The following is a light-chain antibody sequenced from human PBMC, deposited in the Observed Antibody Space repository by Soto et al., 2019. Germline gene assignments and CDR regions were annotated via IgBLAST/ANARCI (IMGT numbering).Light chain of an antibody. CDR3: QQYGSSIT. V-gene: IGKV3-20*01. J-gene: IGKJ5*01. Sequence: EIALTQSPGTLSLSPGERATLPCRASQSVKSSYLAWYQHKPGQAPRLLIYGTSSRATGIPDRFSGSGSGTDFTLTISRLEPEDFAVYYCQQYGSSITFGQGTDWRL. CDR1: QSVKSSY. CDR2: GTS.